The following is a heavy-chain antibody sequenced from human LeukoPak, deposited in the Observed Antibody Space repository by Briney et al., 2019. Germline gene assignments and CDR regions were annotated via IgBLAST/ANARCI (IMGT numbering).Heavy chain of an antibody. J-gene: IGHJ3*02. CDR2: ISERSSYI. Sequence: PGGSLRLSCAASGFTFSSYSVNWVRQAPGKGLEWVSSISERSSYIYYADSMKGRFTISRDNAKNSLYLQMNSLRAEDTAVYYGARSTRRPDDVFDIWGQGTVVAVYS. CDR3: ARSTRRPDDVFDI. D-gene: IGHD1-14*01. CDR1: GFTFSSYS. V-gene: IGHV3-21*01.